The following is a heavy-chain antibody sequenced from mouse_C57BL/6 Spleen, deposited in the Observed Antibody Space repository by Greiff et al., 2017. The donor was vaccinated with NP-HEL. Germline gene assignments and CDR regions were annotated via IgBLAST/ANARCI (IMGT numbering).Heavy chain of an antibody. V-gene: IGHV5-12*01. D-gene: IGHD1-1*01. CDR3: ARSRSSYYFDY. CDR1: GFTFSDYY. CDR2: ISNGGGST. J-gene: IGHJ2*01. Sequence: EVMLVESGGGLVQPGGSLKLSCAASGFTFSDYYMYWVRQTPEKRLEWVAYISNGGGSTYYPDTVKGRFTISRDNAKNTLYLQMSRLKSEDTAMYYCARSRSSYYFDYWGQGTTLTVSS.